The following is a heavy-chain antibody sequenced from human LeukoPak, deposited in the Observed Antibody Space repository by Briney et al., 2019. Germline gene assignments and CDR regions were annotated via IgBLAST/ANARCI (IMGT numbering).Heavy chain of an antibody. V-gene: IGHV3-7*01. CDR1: GFIFSSRW. Sequence: QSGGSLRLSCAASGFIFSSRWMSWVRQAPGKGLEWVASINQGGNDKRHADSVKGRFTISRDNAKNSLSLQLSSPRAEDTAVYYCATIKDSVTTFDNWGQGTLVTASS. J-gene: IGHJ4*02. D-gene: IGHD4-17*01. CDR3: ATIKDSVTTFDN. CDR2: INQGGNDK.